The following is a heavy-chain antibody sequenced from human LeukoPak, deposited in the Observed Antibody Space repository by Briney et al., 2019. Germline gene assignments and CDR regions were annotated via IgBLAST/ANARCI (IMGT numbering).Heavy chain of an antibody. V-gene: IGHV3-23*01. D-gene: IGHD1-26*01. CDR3: AKDRTVGASYWYFDL. CDR2: ISSSGGTK. Sequence: GGSLRLSCAASGFTFSSYAMSWVRQAPGKGLEWVSSISSSGGTKYYADSVKGRFTISRDNSKNTLYLQMNSLRAEDTAVYYCAKDRTVGASYWYFDLWGRGTLVTVSS. J-gene: IGHJ2*01. CDR1: GFTFSSYA.